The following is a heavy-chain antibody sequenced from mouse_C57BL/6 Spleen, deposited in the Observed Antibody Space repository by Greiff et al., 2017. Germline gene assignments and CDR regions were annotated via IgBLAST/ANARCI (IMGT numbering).Heavy chain of an antibody. D-gene: IGHD2-4*01. J-gene: IGHJ4*01. CDR2: IYPGNGDT. CDR1: GYTFTSYN. Sequence: QSGAELVRPGASVKMSCKASGYTFTSYNMHWVKQTPRQGLEWIGAIYPGNGDTSYNQKFKDKATLTVDKSSSTAYMQLSSLTSEDSAVYFCARSHDYDYAMDYWGQGTSVTVSS. CDR3: ARSHDYDYAMDY. V-gene: IGHV1-12*01.